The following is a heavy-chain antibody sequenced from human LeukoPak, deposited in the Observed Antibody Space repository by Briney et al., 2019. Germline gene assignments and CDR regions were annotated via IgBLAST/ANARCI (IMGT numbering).Heavy chain of an antibody. Sequence: GGSLRLSCAASGFTFSSSWMTWVRQAPGKGLEWVANINQDGGEKYYVDSVKGRFTISRDSAKNSLYLQMNSLRAEDTAVYYCARDLYNSASKWGQGTLVTVSS. D-gene: IGHD6-25*01. V-gene: IGHV3-7*03. CDR3: ARDLYNSASK. CDR1: GFTFSSSW. J-gene: IGHJ4*02. CDR2: INQDGGEK.